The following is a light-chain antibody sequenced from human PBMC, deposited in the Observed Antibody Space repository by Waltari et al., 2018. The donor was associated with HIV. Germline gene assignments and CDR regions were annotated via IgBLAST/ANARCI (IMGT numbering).Light chain of an antibody. Sequence: DVVLTLYPLSLSVTPGEPASIACTSSQTLRPNNGYNHLDWYLQKPGQPPTLLIYLGSTRASGVPDRFSGSGSGSDFTLKISRVEAEDVGTYYCMQALHTPYTFGLGTKLEI. CDR3: MQALHTPYT. J-gene: IGKJ2*01. CDR2: LGS. CDR1: QTLRPNNGYNH. V-gene: IGKV2-28*01.